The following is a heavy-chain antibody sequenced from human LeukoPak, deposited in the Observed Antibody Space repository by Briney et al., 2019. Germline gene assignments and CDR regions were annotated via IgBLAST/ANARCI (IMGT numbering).Heavy chain of an antibody. CDR1: GFMFSSYG. Sequence: QSGGSLRLSCAASGFMFSSYGMSWVRQAPGKGLEWVANIKEDGSETYYVDSVKGRFTISRDNAKNSLYLQMNSLRGEDTAVYYCAKEDRSLETSWGRGNLVTVSS. V-gene: IGHV3-7*03. CDR2: IKEDGSET. D-gene: IGHD5/OR15-5a*01. J-gene: IGHJ5*02. CDR3: AKEDRSLETS.